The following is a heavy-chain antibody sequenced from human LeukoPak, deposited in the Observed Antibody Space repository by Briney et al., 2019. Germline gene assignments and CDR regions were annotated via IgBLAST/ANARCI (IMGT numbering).Heavy chain of an antibody. J-gene: IGHJ4*02. D-gene: IGHD6-13*01. CDR3: ATRIAAAGMVWDYFDY. Sequence: SVKVSCKASGGTFSSYAISWVRQAPGQGLEWMGGIIPIFGTANYAQKIQGRVTITADESTSTAYMELSSLRSEDTAVYYCATRIAAAGMVWDYFDYWGQGTLVTVSS. CDR1: GGTFSSYA. V-gene: IGHV1-69*01. CDR2: IIPIFGTA.